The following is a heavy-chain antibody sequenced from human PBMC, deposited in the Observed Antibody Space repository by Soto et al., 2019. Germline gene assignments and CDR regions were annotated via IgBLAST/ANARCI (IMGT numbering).Heavy chain of an antibody. V-gene: IGHV4-31*03. CDR2: IYYSGST. CDR1: GDSINSGGYY. Sequence: SETLSLTCTVSGDSINSGGYYWSWIRQHPGKGLEWIGHIYYSGSTYYNPSLKSRVTISLDTSKNQFSLSLISVTAADTAVYYCARVVVGWSNYQTYYYYYMDVWGQGTTVTVSS. CDR3: ARVVVGWSNYQTYYYYYMDV. J-gene: IGHJ6*02. D-gene: IGHD1-26*01.